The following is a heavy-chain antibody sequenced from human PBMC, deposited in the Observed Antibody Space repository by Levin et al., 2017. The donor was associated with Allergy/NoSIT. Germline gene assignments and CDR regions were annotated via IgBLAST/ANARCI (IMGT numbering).Heavy chain of an antibody. CDR1: GYTFTGYY. D-gene: IGHD5-12*01. Sequence: ASVKVSCKASGYTFTGYYMHWVRQAPGQGLEWMGWINPNSGGTNYAQKFQGRVTMTRDTSISTAYMELSRLRSDDTAVYYCAGAWVKWLRPRWYFDYWGQGTLVTVSS. CDR2: INPNSGGT. J-gene: IGHJ4*02. CDR3: AGAWVKWLRPRWYFDY. V-gene: IGHV1-2*02.